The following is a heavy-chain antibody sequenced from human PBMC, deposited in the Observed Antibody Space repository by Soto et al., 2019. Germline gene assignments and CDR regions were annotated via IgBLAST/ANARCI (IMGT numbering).Heavy chain of an antibody. J-gene: IGHJ5*02. CDR2: IIPIFGTA. CDR1: GGTFSSYA. Sequence: SVKVSCKASGGTFSSYAISWVRQAPGQGLEWMGGIIPIFGTANYAQKFQGRVTITADESTSTAYMELSSLRSEDTAVYYCAREYYYDSSGYFEYNWFDHWGQGTLVTVSS. V-gene: IGHV1-69*13. CDR3: AREYYYDSSGYFEYNWFDH. D-gene: IGHD3-22*01.